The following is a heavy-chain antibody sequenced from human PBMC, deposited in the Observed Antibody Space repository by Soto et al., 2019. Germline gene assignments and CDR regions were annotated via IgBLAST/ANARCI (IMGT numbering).Heavy chain of an antibody. V-gene: IGHV2-5*02. CDR1: GFSLTTSGVG. J-gene: IGHJ3*01. D-gene: IGHD5-12*01. CDR3: AHRRVYSGYGL. Sequence: QITLKESGPTLVKPTQTLTLTCTFSGFSLTTSGVGVGWIRQPPGKALEWLALIYWDGDKRYSPSLKSRLTITKDTSKNQVVLTLTTMDPVDTATYSCAHRRVYSGYGLWGQGTMVTVSS. CDR2: IYWDGDK.